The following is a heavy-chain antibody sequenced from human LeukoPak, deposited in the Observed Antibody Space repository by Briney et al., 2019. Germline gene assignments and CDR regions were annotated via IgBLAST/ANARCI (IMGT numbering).Heavy chain of an antibody. Sequence: GGSLRLSCAASGFTVSSNYMSWVRQAPGKGLEWVSVIYSGGSTYYADSVKGRFTISRDNSKNTLYLQMNSLRAEDTAVYYCARDNWGYYLDYWGQGTLVTVSS. CDR1: GFTVSSNY. V-gene: IGHV3-66*01. CDR3: ARDNWGYYLDY. J-gene: IGHJ4*02. D-gene: IGHD3-16*01. CDR2: IYSGGST.